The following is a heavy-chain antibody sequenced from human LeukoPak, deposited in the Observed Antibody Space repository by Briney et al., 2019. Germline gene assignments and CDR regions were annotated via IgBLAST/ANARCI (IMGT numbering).Heavy chain of an antibody. CDR2: IYNSVTT. CDR3: ARRTAVAGGWFDL. J-gene: IGHJ5*02. D-gene: IGHD2-15*01. Sequence: ESGGSLRLSCAASGFTFSSYAMSWIRQPPGKGLEWIGNIYNSVTTYYNPSLKSRVTISVDTSKNQFALKLSSVTAADTAVYYCARRTAVAGGWFDLWGQGTLVTVSS. CDR1: GFTFSSYA. V-gene: IGHV4-39*01.